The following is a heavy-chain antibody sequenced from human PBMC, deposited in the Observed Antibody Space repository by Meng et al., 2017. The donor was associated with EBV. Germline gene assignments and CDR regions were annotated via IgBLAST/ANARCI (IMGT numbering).Heavy chain of an antibody. D-gene: IGHD3-22*01. CDR2: IYHSGST. Sequence: QVQRQESRRGLVKPSGTLSLTCAVSGGSISSSNWWSWVRQPPGKGLEWIGEIYHSGSTNYNPSLKSRVTISVDKSKNQFSLKLSSVTAADTAVYYCARRSLDYYDSSGFDYWGQGTLVTVSS. CDR3: ARRSLDYYDSSGFDY. CDR1: GGSISSSNW. J-gene: IGHJ4*02. V-gene: IGHV4-4*02.